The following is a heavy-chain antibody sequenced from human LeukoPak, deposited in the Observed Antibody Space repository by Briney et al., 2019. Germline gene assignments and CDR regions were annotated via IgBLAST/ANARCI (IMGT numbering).Heavy chain of an antibody. Sequence: GWSLRLSCAASGFTLSSHWMHWLRQIPWKGLDGVSRVSGDGSRKTYGDLVRGRFTIARDNAKNTMSLHMNSLRVEDTAVYYCAKDGDWGGYSRPDYWGQGTLVTVSS. CDR2: VSGDGSRK. CDR3: AKDGDWGGYSRPDY. D-gene: IGHD2-15*01. V-gene: IGHV3-74*01. CDR1: GFTLSSHW. J-gene: IGHJ4*02.